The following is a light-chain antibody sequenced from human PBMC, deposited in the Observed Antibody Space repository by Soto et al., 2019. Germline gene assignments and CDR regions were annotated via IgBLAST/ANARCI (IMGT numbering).Light chain of an antibody. CDR3: QQYKSYFPCT. Sequence: DIQMTQSPSTLSASVGDRVTLTCRASQSVSNWFSWYQQKKGKDPKLLIYKASNLESGGPSRFSGSGTGTEFTLTIISLQHDDFATYYCQQYKSYFPCTFGQGTQVEIK. V-gene: IGKV1-5*03. CDR2: KAS. CDR1: QSVSNW. J-gene: IGKJ1*01.